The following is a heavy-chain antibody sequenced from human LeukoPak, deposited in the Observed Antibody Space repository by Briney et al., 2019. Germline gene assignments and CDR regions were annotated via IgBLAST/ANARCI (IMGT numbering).Heavy chain of an antibody. D-gene: IGHD4/OR15-4a*01. J-gene: IGHJ4*02. V-gene: IGHV3-74*01. CDR2: IYTDGSSI. Sequence: GGSLRLSCAASGFTFSNYWMHWVRQAPGKGLVWVSRIYTDGSSINYADSVKGRFTISRDNTKNTLYLQMNSLRAEDTAVYYCARGPYRAKDYWGQGTLVTVSS. CDR1: GFTFSNYW. CDR3: ARGPYRAKDY.